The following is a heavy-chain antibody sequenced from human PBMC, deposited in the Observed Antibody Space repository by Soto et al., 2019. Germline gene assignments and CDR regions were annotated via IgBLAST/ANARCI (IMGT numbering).Heavy chain of an antibody. CDR1: GGSFSGYY. CDR2: INHSGST. Sequence: QVQLQQWGAGLLKPSETLSLTCAVYGGSFSGYYWSWIRQPPGKGLEWIEEINHSGSTNYNPSLKSRVTITVDTSKDQFSLKLSSVTAADTAVYYCAREPVDTAYFDYWGQGTLVTVSS. D-gene: IGHD5-18*01. CDR3: AREPVDTAYFDY. V-gene: IGHV4-34*01. J-gene: IGHJ4*02.